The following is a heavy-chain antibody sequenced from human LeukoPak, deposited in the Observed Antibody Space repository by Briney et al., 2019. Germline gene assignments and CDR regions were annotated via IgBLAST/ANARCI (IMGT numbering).Heavy chain of an antibody. Sequence: GGSLRLSCAASGFTFSSDSMNWVRQAPGKGLEWVSSISSSSSYIYYADSVKGRFTISRDNAKNSLYLQMNSLRAEDTAVYYCARETFYDSSGGFDYWGQGTLVTVSS. CDR1: GFTFSSDS. V-gene: IGHV3-21*01. J-gene: IGHJ4*02. CDR2: ISSSSSYI. D-gene: IGHD3-22*01. CDR3: ARETFYDSSGGFDY.